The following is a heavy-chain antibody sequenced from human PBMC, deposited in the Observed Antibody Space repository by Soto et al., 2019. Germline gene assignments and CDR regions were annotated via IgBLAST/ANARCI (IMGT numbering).Heavy chain of an antibody. V-gene: IGHV3-30*18. CDR2: ISYDGSNK. CDR1: GFTFSSYG. Sequence: GGSLRLSCAASGFTFSSYGMHWVRQAPGKGLEWVAVISYDGSNKYYADSVKGRFTISRDNSKNTLYLQMNSLRAEDTAVYYCAKARPIGYCSGGSCYNFRFHFDYWGQGTLVTVSS. J-gene: IGHJ4*02. CDR3: AKARPIGYCSGGSCYNFRFHFDY. D-gene: IGHD2-15*01.